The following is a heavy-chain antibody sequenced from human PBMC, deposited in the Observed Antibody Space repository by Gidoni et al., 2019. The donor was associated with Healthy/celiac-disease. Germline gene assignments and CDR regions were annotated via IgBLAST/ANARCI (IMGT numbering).Heavy chain of an antibody. CDR3: AREGLTTVSPPGMDV. J-gene: IGHJ6*02. V-gene: IGHV3-48*03. D-gene: IGHD4-17*01. Sequence: EVQLVESGGGLVQPGGSLRLSCAASGFTFSSYEMNWVRQAPGKGLEWVSYISSSGSTIYYADSVKGRFTISRDNAKNSLYLQMNSLRAEDTAVYYCAREGLTTVSPPGMDVWGQGTTVTVSS. CDR2: ISSSGSTI. CDR1: GFTFSSYE.